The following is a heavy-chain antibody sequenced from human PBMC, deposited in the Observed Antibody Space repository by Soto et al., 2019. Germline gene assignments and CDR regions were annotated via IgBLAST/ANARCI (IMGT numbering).Heavy chain of an antibody. D-gene: IGHD3-3*01. CDR2: INHSGST. J-gene: IGHJ5*02. Sequence: SETLSLTCAVYGGSFSGYYWSWIRQPPGKGLEWIGEINHSGSTNYNPSLKSRVTISVDTSKNQFSLKLSSVTAADTAVYYCARSEYDFWSGYYSPHWFDPWGQGTLVTVSS. V-gene: IGHV4-34*01. CDR3: ARSEYDFWSGYYSPHWFDP. CDR1: GGSFSGYY.